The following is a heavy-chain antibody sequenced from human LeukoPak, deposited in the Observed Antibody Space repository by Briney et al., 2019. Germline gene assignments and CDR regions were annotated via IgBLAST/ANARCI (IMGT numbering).Heavy chain of an antibody. Sequence: PSETLSHTCTVSGGSISSYYWSWIRQPPGKGLEWIGYIYYSGSTNYNPSLKSRVTISVDTSKNQFSLKLSSVTAADTAVYYCARGTPADYGDYVLLDYWGQGTLVTVSS. CDR3: ARGTPADYGDYVLLDY. J-gene: IGHJ4*02. CDR1: GGSISSYY. D-gene: IGHD4-17*01. V-gene: IGHV4-59*01. CDR2: IYYSGST.